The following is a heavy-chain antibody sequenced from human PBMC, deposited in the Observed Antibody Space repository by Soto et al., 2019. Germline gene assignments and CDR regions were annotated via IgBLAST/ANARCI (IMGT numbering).Heavy chain of an antibody. CDR3: ARVVTVTSTYTFDP. J-gene: IGHJ5*02. Sequence: HPGGSLRLSCAASGFTFSSYWMHWVRQAPGEGLVWVSRINSDGSSTNYADSVKGRFTISRDNAKNTLYLQMNSLRAEDTAMYYCARVVTVTSTYTFDPWGQGT. V-gene: IGHV3-74*01. D-gene: IGHD4-17*01. CDR2: INSDGSST. CDR1: GFTFSSYW.